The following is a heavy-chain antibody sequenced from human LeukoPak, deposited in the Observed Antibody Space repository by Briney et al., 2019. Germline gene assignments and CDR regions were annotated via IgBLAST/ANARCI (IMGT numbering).Heavy chain of an antibody. CDR2: ISAYNGNT. J-gene: IGHJ5*02. CDR3: ARDGDCSGGSCYSDWFDP. D-gene: IGHD2-15*01. CDR1: GYTFTSYG. V-gene: IGHV1-18*01. Sequence: ASVKVSCKASGYTFTSYGISWVRQAPGQGLEWMGWISAYNGNTNYAQKLQGRVTMTTDTSTSTAYMELRSLRSDDTAVYYCARDGDCSGGSCYSDWFDPWGQGTLVTVSS.